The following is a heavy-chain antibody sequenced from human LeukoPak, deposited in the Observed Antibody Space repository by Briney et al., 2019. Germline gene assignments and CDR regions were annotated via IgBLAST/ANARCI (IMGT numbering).Heavy chain of an antibody. CDR3: AKWGIVVVPAASV. CDR1: GLTFSSYA. J-gene: IGHJ6*02. Sequence: PGGSLRLSCAASGLTFSSYAMSWVRHAPGKGLEWVSGISGSGGSTYYADSVKGRLTISRDNSKNTLYLQMNSLRAEDTAVYYCAKWGIVVVPAASVWGQGTTVTVSS. D-gene: IGHD2-2*01. CDR2: ISGSGGST. V-gene: IGHV3-23*01.